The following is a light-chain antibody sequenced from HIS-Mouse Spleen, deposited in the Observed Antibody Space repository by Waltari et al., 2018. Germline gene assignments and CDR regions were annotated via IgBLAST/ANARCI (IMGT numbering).Light chain of an antibody. CDR2: EGS. Sequence: QSALTQPASVPGPPGQSITISSTRTSSDVGSYNVFSWYLQHPRKAPKPIIYEGSKRPSGVSNRFSGSKSGTTASLTISGLQAEDEADYYCFSYAGSSTWVFGGGTKLTVL. J-gene: IGLJ3*02. CDR1: SSDVGSYNV. CDR3: FSYAGSSTWV. V-gene: IGLV2-23*01.